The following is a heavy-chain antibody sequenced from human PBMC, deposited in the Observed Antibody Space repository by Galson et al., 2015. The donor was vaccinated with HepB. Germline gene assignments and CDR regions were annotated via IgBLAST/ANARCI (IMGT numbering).Heavy chain of an antibody. CDR3: ARDDYGFKH. CDR1: GFTFSTYW. V-gene: IGHV3-7*03. D-gene: IGHD3/OR15-3a*01. Sequence: CAASGFTFSTYWMSWVRQAPGKGPEWVANIKEDGSAEYYVDSVKGRFSISRDNAKNSLYLQINRLRAEDTAIYYCARDDYGFKHWGQGTLITVSS. CDR2: IKEDGSAE. J-gene: IGHJ4*02.